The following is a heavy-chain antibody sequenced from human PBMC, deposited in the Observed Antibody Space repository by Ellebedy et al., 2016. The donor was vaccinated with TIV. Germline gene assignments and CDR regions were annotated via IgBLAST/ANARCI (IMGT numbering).Heavy chain of an antibody. Sequence: GGSLRLSCEVSGFTVSNNYMTWVRQAPGKGLEWVSVIYSGGTTYYADSVRGRFTISRDSSRNTLYLQMNNLRAEDTAVYYCARPSVSNGYYQFDFWGQGALVTVSS. J-gene: IGHJ4*02. V-gene: IGHV3-66*04. CDR1: GFTVSNNY. CDR2: IYSGGTT. CDR3: ARPSVSNGYYQFDF. D-gene: IGHD3-22*01.